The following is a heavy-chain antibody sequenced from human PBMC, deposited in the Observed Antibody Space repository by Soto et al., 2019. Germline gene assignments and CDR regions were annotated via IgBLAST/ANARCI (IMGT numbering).Heavy chain of an antibody. CDR3: ARIPPGRDGYNYFDS. D-gene: IGHD5-12*01. CDR1: GYSFTNYW. J-gene: IGHJ4*02. CDR2: IYPGDSDT. V-gene: IGHV5-51*01. Sequence: GESLKISCKASGYSFTNYWIVWVRQMPGKGLGWMGIIYPGDSDTRYSPSFQGQVTISADKSISTAYLQWSSLKASDTAMYYCARIPPGRDGYNYFDSWGRGTLVTVSS.